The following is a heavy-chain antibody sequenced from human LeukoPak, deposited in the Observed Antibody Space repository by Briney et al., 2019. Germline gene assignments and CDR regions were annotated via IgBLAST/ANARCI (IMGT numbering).Heavy chain of an antibody. V-gene: IGHV4-39*07. CDR1: GGSISSGDYY. D-gene: IGHD2-2*02. CDR2: INHSGST. Sequence: SETLSLTCTVSGGSISSGDYYWSWIRQPPGKGLEWIGEINHSGSTNYNPSLKSRVTISVDTSKNQFSLKLSSVTAADTAVYYCAREGPAAIARWTGAWFDPWGQGTLVTVSS. CDR3: AREGPAAIARWTGAWFDP. J-gene: IGHJ5*02.